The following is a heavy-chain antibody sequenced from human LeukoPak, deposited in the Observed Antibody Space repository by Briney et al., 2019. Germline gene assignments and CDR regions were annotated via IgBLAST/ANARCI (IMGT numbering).Heavy chain of an antibody. CDR1: GFTFSSYW. V-gene: IGHV3-74*01. Sequence: GGSLRLSCAASGFTFSSYWMHWVRHAPGKGLVWVSRINSDGSSTSYADSVKGRFTISRDNAKNTLYLQMNSLRAEDTAVYYCAKDQGDGYNLFDYWGQGTLVTVPS. CDR3: AKDQGDGYNLFDY. D-gene: IGHD5-24*01. CDR2: INSDGSST. J-gene: IGHJ4*02.